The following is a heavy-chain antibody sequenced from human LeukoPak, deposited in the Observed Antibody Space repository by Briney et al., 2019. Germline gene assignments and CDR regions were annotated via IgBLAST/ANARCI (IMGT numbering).Heavy chain of an antibody. CDR1: GFTFSDYY. CDR3: ATHCTNGVCYTDY. V-gene: IGHV3-11*01. J-gene: IGHJ4*02. CDR2: ISSSGSTI. D-gene: IGHD2-8*01. Sequence: KAGGSLRLSCAASGFTFSDYYMSWIRQAPGKGLEWVSYISSSGSTIYYADSVKGRFTISRDNAKNSLYLQMNSLRAEDTAVYYCATHCTNGVCYTDYWGQGTLVTVSS.